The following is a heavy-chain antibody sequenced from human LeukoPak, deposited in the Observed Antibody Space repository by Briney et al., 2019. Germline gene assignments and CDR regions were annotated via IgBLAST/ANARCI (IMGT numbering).Heavy chain of an antibody. CDR2: ISSSSSYI. D-gene: IGHD1-14*01. Sequence: GRSLRLSCAASGFTFSSYSMNWVRQAPGKGLEWVSSISSSSSYIYYADSVKGRFTISRDNAKNSLYLQMNSLRAEDTAVYYCARDGAGSELDYWGQGTLVTVSS. CDR3: ARDGAGSELDY. CDR1: GFTFSSYS. V-gene: IGHV3-21*01. J-gene: IGHJ4*02.